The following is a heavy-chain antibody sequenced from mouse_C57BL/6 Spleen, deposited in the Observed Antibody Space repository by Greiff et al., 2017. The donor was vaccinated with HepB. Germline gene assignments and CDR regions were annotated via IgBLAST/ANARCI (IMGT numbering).Heavy chain of an antibody. J-gene: IGHJ3*01. V-gene: IGHV1-64*01. CDR1: GYTLTSYW. CDR3: ARATTVGGFAY. Sequence: QVQLQQPGAELVKPGASVKLSCKASGYTLTSYWMHWVKQRPGQGLEWIGMIHPNSGSTNYNEKFKSKATLTVDKSSSTAYMQLSSLTSEDSAVYYCARATTVGGFAYWGQGTLVTVSA. CDR2: IHPNSGST. D-gene: IGHD1-1*01.